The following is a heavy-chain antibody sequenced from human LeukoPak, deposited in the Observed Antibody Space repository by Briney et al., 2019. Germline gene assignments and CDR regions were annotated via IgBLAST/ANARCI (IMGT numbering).Heavy chain of an antibody. Sequence: GRSLRLSCAASGFTFSSYDMHWVRQAPGKGLEWVAVISYDGNNKYYADSVKGRFTISRDNSKNTLYLQMSSLRADDTAVYYCVRGTGYWGQGTLVTVSS. CDR3: VRGTGY. CDR2: ISYDGNNK. V-gene: IGHV3-30*14. CDR1: GFTFSSYD. J-gene: IGHJ4*02.